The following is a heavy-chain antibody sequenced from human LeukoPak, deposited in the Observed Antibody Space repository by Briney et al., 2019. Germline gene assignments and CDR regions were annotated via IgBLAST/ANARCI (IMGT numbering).Heavy chain of an antibody. CDR1: GFTFTSDA. V-gene: IGHV3-23*01. D-gene: IGHD6-19*01. Sequence: PGGSLRLSCVASGFTFTSDAMNWVRQAPGKGLEWVSSTVSRGTTQYADSVKGRSTVSRDTSKNTLYLQMNSLRADDTAVYYCAKCSTSAYTTGWCNWIDPWGQGTLVTVSS. CDR2: TVSRGTT. J-gene: IGHJ5*02. CDR3: AKCSTSAYTTGWCNWIDP.